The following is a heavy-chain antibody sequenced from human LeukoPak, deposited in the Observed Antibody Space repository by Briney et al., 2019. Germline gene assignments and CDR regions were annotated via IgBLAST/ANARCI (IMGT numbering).Heavy chain of an antibody. CDR3: AREGAYYYGSVSYGDYHYYMDV. J-gene: IGHJ6*03. V-gene: IGHV4-4*07. CDR2: IYSSGST. D-gene: IGHD3-10*01. Sequence: SETLSLTCTVSGGSISNYYWSWIRQPAGKGLEWIGRIYSSGSTSYNPSLKSRLTMSVDTSKNQFSLKLSSVTAADTAVYYCAREGAYYYGSVSYGDYHYYMDVWGKGTRVTISS. CDR1: GGSISNYY.